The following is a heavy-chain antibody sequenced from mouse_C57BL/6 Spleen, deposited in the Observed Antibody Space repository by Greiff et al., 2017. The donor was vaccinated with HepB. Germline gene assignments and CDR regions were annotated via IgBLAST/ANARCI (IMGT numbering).Heavy chain of an antibody. J-gene: IGHJ4*01. Sequence: VKLQESGAELARPGASVKLSCKASGYTFTSYGISWVKQRTGQGLEWIGEIYPRSGNTYYNEKFKGKATLTADKSSSTAYMELRSLTSEDSAVYFCARLTTVVAPYYAMDYWGQGTSVTVSS. V-gene: IGHV1-81*01. CDR1: GYTFTSYG. D-gene: IGHD1-1*01. CDR2: IYPRSGNT. CDR3: ARLTTVVAPYYAMDY.